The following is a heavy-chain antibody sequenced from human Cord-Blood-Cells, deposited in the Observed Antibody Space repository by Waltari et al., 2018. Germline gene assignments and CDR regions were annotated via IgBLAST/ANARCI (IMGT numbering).Heavy chain of an antibody. CDR1: GGSFSGYY. CDR2: INHSGST. J-gene: IGHJ5*02. V-gene: IGHV4-34*01. CDR3: ARGGEDNWFDP. D-gene: IGHD3-10*01. Sequence: QVQLQQWGAGLLKPSETLSLTCAVYGGSFSGYYWSWIRQPPGKGLEWIGEINHSGSTNYIPSRKNRVTISVDTSKNQFSLKLSSVTAADTAVYYCARGGEDNWFDPWGQGTLVTVSS.